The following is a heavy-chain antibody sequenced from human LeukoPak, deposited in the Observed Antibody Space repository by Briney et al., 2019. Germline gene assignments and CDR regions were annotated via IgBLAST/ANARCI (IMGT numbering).Heavy chain of an antibody. CDR3: ARDHVRFIRRRNNVFDI. CDR1: GGSISSSTYY. V-gene: IGHV4-39*07. J-gene: IGHJ3*02. Sequence: SETLSLTCTVSGGSISSSTYYWGWIRQPPGKGLEWIGSMYYSGNIYYNPSLKRRVTISVDTSKNPLSLKLSSVTAADTAVYYCARDHVRFIRRRNNVFDIWGQGTMVTVSS. CDR2: MYYSGNI. D-gene: IGHD1-14*01.